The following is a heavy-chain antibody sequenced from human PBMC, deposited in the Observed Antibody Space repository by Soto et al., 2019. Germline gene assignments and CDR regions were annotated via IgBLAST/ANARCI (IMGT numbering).Heavy chain of an antibody. D-gene: IGHD1-26*01. V-gene: IGHV4-31*02. Sequence: PSETLSLTCTVSGASISTGGYYWNWIRQHPGKGLEWIGYIYDSGSTYYNPSLKSRLTISLDSSKNQFSLKVTSVTAADTAVYFCASDSGTYSFDYWGQRTLVTVSS. CDR3: ASDSGTYSFDY. CDR1: GASISTGGYY. J-gene: IGHJ4*02. CDR2: IYDSGST.